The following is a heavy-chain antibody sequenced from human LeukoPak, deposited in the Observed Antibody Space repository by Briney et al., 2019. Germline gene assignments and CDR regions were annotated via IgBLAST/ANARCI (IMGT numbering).Heavy chain of an antibody. J-gene: IGHJ4*02. V-gene: IGHV3-15*01. D-gene: IGHD3-22*01. Sequence: GGSLRLSCAASGFTFSNAWMSWVRQAPGKGLEWVGRIKSKTDGGTTDYAAPVKGRFTISRDDSKNTLYLQMNSLKTEDTAVYYCTTESYSSGYYLDYWGQGTLVTVSS. CDR1: GFTFSNAW. CDR2: IKSKTDGGTT. CDR3: TTESYSSGYYLDY.